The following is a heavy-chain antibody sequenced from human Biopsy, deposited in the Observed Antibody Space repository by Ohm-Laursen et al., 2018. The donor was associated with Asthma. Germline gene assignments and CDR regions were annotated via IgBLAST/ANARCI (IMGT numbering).Heavy chain of an antibody. Sequence: ASEKVSCKASAYTFIGYHLHWVRQAPGEGLEWMGRINPNGGATIYAQKFQGRVTMTRDTSISTAYMELSRLTSDDTAVYYCARVQKSPGDRWFDPWGQGTLVTVSS. J-gene: IGHJ5*02. CDR1: AYTFIGYH. CDR2: INPNGGAT. CDR3: ARVQKSPGDRWFDP. V-gene: IGHV1-2*06. D-gene: IGHD7-27*01.